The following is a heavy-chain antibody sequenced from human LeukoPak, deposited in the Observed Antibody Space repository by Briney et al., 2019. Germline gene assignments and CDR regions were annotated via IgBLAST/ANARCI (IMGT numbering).Heavy chain of an antibody. CDR3: ATPGGTGRNSRSYFDY. V-gene: IGHV1-69-2*01. J-gene: IGHJ4*02. Sequence: ASVKVSCKVSGYTFTDYYMHWVQQAPGKGLEWMGLIDPEDGETIYAEKFQGRVTITADTSTDTAYMELSSLRSEDTAVYYCATPGGTGRNSRSYFDYWGQGTLVTVSS. CDR1: GYTFTDYY. CDR2: IDPEDGET. D-gene: IGHD1-7*01.